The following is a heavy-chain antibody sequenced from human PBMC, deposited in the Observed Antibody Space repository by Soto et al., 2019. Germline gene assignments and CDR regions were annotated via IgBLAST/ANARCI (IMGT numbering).Heavy chain of an antibody. Sequence: EVQLLESGGGLVQPGGSLRLSCAASGFTFSGYAMSWVRQAPGKGLEWVSAISGSGGTTYYAASVKGRFTISRDNSKNTLYLQMNSLRAEDTAVYYCAKDRWECSGGSCYFAYFDYWGQGTLVTVSS. CDR3: AKDRWECSGGSCYFAYFDY. CDR1: GFTFSGYA. J-gene: IGHJ4*02. CDR2: ISGSGGTT. D-gene: IGHD2-15*01. V-gene: IGHV3-23*01.